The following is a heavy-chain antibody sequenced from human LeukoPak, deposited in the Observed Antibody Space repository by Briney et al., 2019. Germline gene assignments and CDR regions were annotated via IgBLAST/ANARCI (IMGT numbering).Heavy chain of an antibody. CDR3: ARDRRVYSSGLYLAYYFDY. V-gene: IGHV3-30*01. CDR2: IAYDGSNK. CDR1: GFTFSNYA. J-gene: IGHJ4*02. D-gene: IGHD6-19*01. Sequence: PGGSLRLSCAAPGFTFSNYAMHWVRQAPGKGLEWVAVIAYDGSNKYYAESVKGRFTISRDNSKNTLYLQMNSLRVEDTAEYYCARDRRVYSSGLYLAYYFDYWGQGTLVTVSS.